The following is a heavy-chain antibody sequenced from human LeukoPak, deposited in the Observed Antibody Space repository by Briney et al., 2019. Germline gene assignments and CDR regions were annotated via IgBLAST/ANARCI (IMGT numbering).Heavy chain of an antibody. D-gene: IGHD3-22*01. J-gene: IGHJ4*02. V-gene: IGHV4-30-4*01. CDR1: GGSISSGDYY. CDR2: IYYSGST. Sequence: SETLSLTCTVSGGSISSGDYYWSWIRQPPGKGLEWIGYIYYSGSTYYNPSLKSRVTISVDTSKNQFSLKLSSVTAADTAVYYCARDRGYDSSGYEDYWGQGTLVTVSS. CDR3: ARDRGYDSSGYEDY.